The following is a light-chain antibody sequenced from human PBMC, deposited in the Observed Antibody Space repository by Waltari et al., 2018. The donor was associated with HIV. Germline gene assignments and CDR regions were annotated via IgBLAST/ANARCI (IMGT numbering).Light chain of an antibody. CDR3: QQYYSNPLT. CDR2: WAS. CDR1: QSVLYSSNKKTY. J-gene: IGKJ4*02. V-gene: IGKV4-1*01. Sequence: DIVMTQSPGSLAVSLGERATINCKASQSVLYSSNKKTYIAWYQQKGRQPPQLLISWASKRASGVPDRFSGSGSGTNFTLTISILQADDVAVYYCQQYYSNPLTVGGGTKVEIK.